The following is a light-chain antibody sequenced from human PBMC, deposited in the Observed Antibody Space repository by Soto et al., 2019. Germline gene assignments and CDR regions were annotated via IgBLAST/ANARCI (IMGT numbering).Light chain of an antibody. CDR1: QSGLYSSNNKNY. Sequence: DIVMTQSPDSLAVSLGERATINCKSSQSGLYSSNNKNYLAWYQQKPGQPPKLLIYLASTRESGVPDRFSGSGSGTDFTRTVSSLQAEDVAVYYCQQYYSTPHTFGQGTKLEIK. CDR2: LAS. J-gene: IGKJ2*01. V-gene: IGKV4-1*01. CDR3: QQYYSTPHT.